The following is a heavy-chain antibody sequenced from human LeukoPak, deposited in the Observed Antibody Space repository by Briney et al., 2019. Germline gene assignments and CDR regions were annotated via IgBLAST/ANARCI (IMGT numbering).Heavy chain of an antibody. D-gene: IGHD3-3*01. CDR1: GFSFSSYA. CDR2: ISYDGSTK. V-gene: IGHV3-30*04. Sequence: PRGSPRDSCAASGFSFSSYAMHWVCQPPGKGLEWVTMISYDGSTKYYTDSVKVRFTISRDNSKNTLYLQMNSLRTEDMALYYCARDHSLEYANWFDPWGQGTLVTVSS. J-gene: IGHJ5*02. CDR3: ARDHSLEYANWFDP.